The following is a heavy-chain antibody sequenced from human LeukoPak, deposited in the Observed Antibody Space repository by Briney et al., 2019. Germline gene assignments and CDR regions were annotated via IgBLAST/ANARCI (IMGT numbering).Heavy chain of an antibody. D-gene: IGHD5-18*01. V-gene: IGHV4-34*01. CDR2: INHSGST. J-gene: IGHJ4*02. Sequence: PSETLSLTCAVYGGSFSGYYWSWIRQPPGKGLEWIGEINHSGSTNYNPSLKSRVTISVDTSKNQFSLKLSSVTAADTAVYYCARDRGYSYGWGFDYWGQGSLVTVSS. CDR3: ARDRGYSYGWGFDY. CDR1: GGSFSGYY.